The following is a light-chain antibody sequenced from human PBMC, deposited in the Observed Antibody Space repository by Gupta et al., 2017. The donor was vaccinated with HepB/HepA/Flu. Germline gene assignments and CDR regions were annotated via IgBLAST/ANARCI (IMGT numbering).Light chain of an antibody. J-gene: IGKJ3*01. CDR2: GAS. CDR1: HSTSSY. CDR3: QQSYNSPFT. Sequence: EIQLTKSQSSLSASVGDRVTITSRASHSTSSYLNWYQQKPGKAPKLLISGASSLKSGVPSRFSGSGSGTDFTLTISSLQPEDFATYYCQQSYNSPFTFGQGTKVDI. V-gene: IGKV1-39*01.